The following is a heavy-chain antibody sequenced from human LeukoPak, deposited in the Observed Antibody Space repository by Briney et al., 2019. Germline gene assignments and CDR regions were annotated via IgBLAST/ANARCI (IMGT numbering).Heavy chain of an antibody. CDR2: ISWNSGSI. CDR3: AKTPGWELLYYFDY. CDR1: GFTFDDYA. D-gene: IGHD1-26*01. V-gene: IGHV3-9*01. Sequence: GGSLRLSCAASGFTFDDYAMHWVRQAPGKGLEWVSGISWNSGSIGYADSVKGRFTISRDNAKNSLHLQMNSLRAEDTALYYCAKTPGWELLYYFDYWGQGTLVTVSS. J-gene: IGHJ4*02.